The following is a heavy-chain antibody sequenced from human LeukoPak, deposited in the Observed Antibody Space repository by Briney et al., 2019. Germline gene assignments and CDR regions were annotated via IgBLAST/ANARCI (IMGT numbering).Heavy chain of an antibody. V-gene: IGHV3-23*01. CDR3: AKSVSGGYDFWSGYYRNYYYYGMDV. D-gene: IGHD3-3*01. J-gene: IGHJ6*02. CDR2: ISGSGGST. CDR1: GFTFSSYA. Sequence: GGSLRLSCAASGFTFSSYAMSWVRQAPGKGLEWVSAISGSGGSTYYADSVKGRFTISRDNSKNTLYLQMNSLRAEDTAVYHCAKSVSGGYDFWSGYYRNYYYYGMDVWGQGTTVTASS.